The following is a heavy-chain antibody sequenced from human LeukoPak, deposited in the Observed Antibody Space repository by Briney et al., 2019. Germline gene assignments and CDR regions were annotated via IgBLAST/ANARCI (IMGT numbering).Heavy chain of an antibody. V-gene: IGHV1-8*03. CDR3: ARASPKIAAAVYDAFDI. Sequence: GASVKVSCKASGYTFTSYDINWVRQATGQGLEWMGWMNPNSGNTGYAQKFQGRVTITRNTSISTAYMELSSLRSEDTAVYYCARASPKIAAAVYDAFDIWGQGTMVTVSS. D-gene: IGHD6-13*01. CDR2: MNPNSGNT. CDR1: GYTFTSYD. J-gene: IGHJ3*02.